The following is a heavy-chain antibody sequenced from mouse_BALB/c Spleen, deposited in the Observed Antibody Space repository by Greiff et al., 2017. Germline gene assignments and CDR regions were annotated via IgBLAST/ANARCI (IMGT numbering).Heavy chain of an antibody. CDR1: GFTFSSYT. CDR2: ISSGGGNT. V-gene: IGHV5-9*03. D-gene: IGHD3-3*01. Sequence: EVQLVESGGGLVKPGGSLKLSCAASGFTFSSYTMSWVRQTPEKRLEWVATISSGGGNTYYPDSVKCRFTISRDNAKNNLYLQMSSLRSEDTALYYCAREGDVWFAYWGQGTLVPVSA. CDR3: AREGDVWFAY. J-gene: IGHJ3*01.